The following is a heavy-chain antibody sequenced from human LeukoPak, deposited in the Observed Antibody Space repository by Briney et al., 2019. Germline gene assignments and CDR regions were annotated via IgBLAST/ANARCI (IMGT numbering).Heavy chain of an antibody. CDR3: AREGDPTGSYYNY. J-gene: IGHJ4*02. CDR2: IYHSGST. CDR1: GVSIISSNR. D-gene: IGHD3-10*01. Sequence: TSETLSLTCDVSGVSIISSNRWSWVRQPPGKGLEWIGEIYHSGSTNYNPSLKSRVTISVDKSKNQFSLNLNSVTAADTAVYYCAREGDPTGSYYNYWGQGILVTVSS. V-gene: IGHV4-4*02.